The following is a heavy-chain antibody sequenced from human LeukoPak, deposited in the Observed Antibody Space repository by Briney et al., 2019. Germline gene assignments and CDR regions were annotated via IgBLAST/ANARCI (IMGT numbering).Heavy chain of an antibody. V-gene: IGHV3-30*02. CDR3: GGISVEELPKRLD. CDR1: GFTFSGYC. J-gene: IGHJ4*02. CDR2: IRYDGSAK. Sequence: GGSLRLSCTASGFTFSGYCMHWVRQAPGKGLEWVSFIRYDGSAKYYADSVKGRFTISRDNSKNTLYLQMSSLRVEDTAVYYCGGISVEELPKRLDWGKVTMVTVST. D-gene: IGHD3-3*02.